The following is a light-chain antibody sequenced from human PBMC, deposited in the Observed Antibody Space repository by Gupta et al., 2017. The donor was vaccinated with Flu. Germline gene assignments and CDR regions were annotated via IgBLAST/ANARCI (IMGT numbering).Light chain of an antibody. CDR3: NSYTTTDTPAV. CDR1: RDNIGSYDY. J-gene: IGLJ3*02. V-gene: IGLV2-14*01. Sequence: ITIYATGSRDNIGSYDYVSWYQHHPGKAPKLIVYAVNRRPSGASDRFSGSKSGYTASLTIYGLQPEDEAHYYCNSYTTTDTPAVFGGGTRLTVL. CDR2: AVN.